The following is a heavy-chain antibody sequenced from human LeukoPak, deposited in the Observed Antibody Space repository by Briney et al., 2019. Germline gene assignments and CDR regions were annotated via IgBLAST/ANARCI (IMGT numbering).Heavy chain of an antibody. D-gene: IGHD4-23*01. CDR1: GGSIHSGGFY. CDR3: ARYGDNSYYFDY. CDR2: IYYSGST. V-gene: IGHV4-31*03. Sequence: SETLSLTCTVSGGSIHSGGFYWSWIRQHPGKGLEWIGYIYYSGSTYYNPSLKSRLTISVDTSKNQFSLKLSSVTAADTAVYYCARYGDNSYYFDYWGRGALVTVSS. J-gene: IGHJ4*02.